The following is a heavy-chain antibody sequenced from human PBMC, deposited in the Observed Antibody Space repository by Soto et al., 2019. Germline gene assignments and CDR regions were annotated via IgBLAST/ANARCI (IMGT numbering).Heavy chain of an antibody. CDR3: ARDGVLVRYFDWLFSPPFSAPPFDY. CDR1: GFIFNSYS. Sequence: PGGSLRLSCVASGFIFNSYSMNWVRQAPGKGLEWISYINSGSTSVFYADSVKGRFTISRDNAKNSLYLQMNSLRAEDTAVYYCARDGVLVRYFDWLFSPPFSAPPFDYWGQGTLVTVSS. V-gene: IGHV3-48*01. J-gene: IGHJ4*02. CDR2: INSGSTSV. D-gene: IGHD3-9*01.